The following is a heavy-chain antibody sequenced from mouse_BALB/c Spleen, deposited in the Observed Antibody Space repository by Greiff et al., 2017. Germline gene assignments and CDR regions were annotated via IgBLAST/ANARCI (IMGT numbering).Heavy chain of an antibody. CDR1: GYSFTGYY. D-gene: IGHD2-1*01. V-gene: IGHV1-31*01. Sequence: EVQLQQSGPELVKPGASVKISCKASGYSFTGYYMHWVKQSHVKSLEWIGRINPYNGATSYNQNFKDKASLTVDKSSSTAYMELHSLTSEDSAVYYCARSNGNIAYWGQGTLVTVSA. J-gene: IGHJ3*01. CDR3: ARSNGNIAY. CDR2: INPYNGAT.